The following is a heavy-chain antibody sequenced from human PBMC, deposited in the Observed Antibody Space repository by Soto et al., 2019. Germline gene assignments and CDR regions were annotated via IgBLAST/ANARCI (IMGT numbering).Heavy chain of an antibody. CDR2: IKSKTDGGTT. CDR1: GFTFNNAW. V-gene: IGHV3-15*01. D-gene: IGHD4-17*01. CDR3: TTVNRYGDPFFDY. J-gene: IGHJ4*02. Sequence: EVQLVESGGGLVKPGGSLRLSCAASGFTFNNAWMTWVRQAPGKGLEWVGRIKSKTDGGTTDYAAPVKGRFSISRDDSKNTLYLQMNSLKTEDTAVYYCTTVNRYGDPFFDYWGQGTLVTVSS.